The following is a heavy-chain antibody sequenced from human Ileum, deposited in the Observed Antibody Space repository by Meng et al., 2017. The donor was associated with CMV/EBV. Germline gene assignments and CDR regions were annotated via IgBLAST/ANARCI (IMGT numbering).Heavy chain of an antibody. J-gene: IGHJ4*02. CDR1: GFPFSGYY. CDR3: VRSSGWSRFDY. D-gene: IGHD6-19*01. V-gene: IGHV1-2*02. CDR2: INSKNDGT. Sequence: VQLVQLEAEVKRPGASVTVSCTPSGFPFSGYYIHWVRQAPGQGLEWMGWINSKNDGTNYARKFQGRVTMTRETSISTAHMELSGLMSDDTAVYYCVRSSGWSRFDYWGQGTLVTVSS.